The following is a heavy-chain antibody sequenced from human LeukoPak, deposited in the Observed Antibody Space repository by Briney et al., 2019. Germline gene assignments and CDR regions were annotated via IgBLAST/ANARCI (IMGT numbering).Heavy chain of an antibody. J-gene: IGHJ4*02. CDR2: IRNHGNDE. Sequence: PGGSLRLSCAASGFTFSSNGMHWVRQAPGKGLEWVAMIRNHGNDECHADSVKGRFSVSRDNSKNTMYLQMNSLRAEDTAVYYCAKDASWSLDYWGQGALVTVSP. D-gene: IGHD6-13*01. CDR3: AKDASWSLDY. V-gene: IGHV3-30*02. CDR1: GFTFSSNG.